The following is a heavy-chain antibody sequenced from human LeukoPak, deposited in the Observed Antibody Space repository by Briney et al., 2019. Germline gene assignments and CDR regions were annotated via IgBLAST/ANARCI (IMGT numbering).Heavy chain of an antibody. J-gene: IGHJ6*03. Sequence: SQTLSLTCTVSGGSISSDSYYWSWIRQPAGKGLEWIGRIYTTGSTNYNPSLKSRVTISIDTSKNQFSLKLSSVTAADTAVYSCARGPYCSTIHRSGCYMDVWGKGTTVTVSS. CDR1: GGSISSDSYY. CDR2: IYTTGST. CDR3: ARGPYCSTIHRSGCYMDV. D-gene: IGHD2-2*01. V-gene: IGHV4-61*02.